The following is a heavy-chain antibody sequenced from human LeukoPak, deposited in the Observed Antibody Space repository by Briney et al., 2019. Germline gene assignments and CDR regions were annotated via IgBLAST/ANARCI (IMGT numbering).Heavy chain of an antibody. V-gene: IGHV3-48*01. CDR2: ISSSSSTI. CDR1: GFTFSSYS. CDR3: ARDIYCSGGSCYPIGYYYYYMDV. Sequence: GGSLRLSCAASGFTFSSYSMNWVRQAPGKGLEWVSYISSSSSTIYYADSVKGRFTISRDNAKNSLYLQMNSLRAEDTAVYYCARDIYCSGGSCYPIGYYYYYMDVWGKGTTVTVSS. D-gene: IGHD2-15*01. J-gene: IGHJ6*03.